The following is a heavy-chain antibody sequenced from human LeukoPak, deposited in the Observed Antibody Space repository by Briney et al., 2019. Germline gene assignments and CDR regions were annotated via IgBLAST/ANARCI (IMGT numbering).Heavy chain of an antibody. Sequence: PGGSLRLSCAASGFTFDDYAMHWVRQAPGKGLEWVSLISGDGGSTFYADSVKGRFTISRDNSKNSLFLQMNSLTTEDTAFYYCAKDRYVTSVRYYFDYWGQGTLVTVSS. V-gene: IGHV3-43*02. CDR3: AKDRYVTSVRYYFDY. D-gene: IGHD2-21*02. CDR1: GFTFDDYA. J-gene: IGHJ4*02. CDR2: ISGDGGST.